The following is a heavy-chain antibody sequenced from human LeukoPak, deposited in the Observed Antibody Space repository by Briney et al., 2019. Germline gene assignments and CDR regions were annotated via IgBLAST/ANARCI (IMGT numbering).Heavy chain of an antibody. Sequence: GGSLRLSCAASGFTFSGYYMSWIRQAPGKGLEWVSYISSSGTTIHYADSVKGRFTISRDNAKNSLYLQMNGLRAEDTAVYHCARVILSTIFGVVPGYYFDYWGQGTLVTVSS. J-gene: IGHJ4*02. CDR2: ISSSGTTI. D-gene: IGHD3-3*01. V-gene: IGHV3-11*04. CDR1: GFTFSGYY. CDR3: ARVILSTIFGVVPGYYFDY.